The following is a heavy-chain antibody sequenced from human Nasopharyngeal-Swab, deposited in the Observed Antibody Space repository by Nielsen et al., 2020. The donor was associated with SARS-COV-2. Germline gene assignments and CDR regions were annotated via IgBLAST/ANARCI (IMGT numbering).Heavy chain of an antibody. CDR1: GYTFINHD. CDR2: MSPNSGNT. CDR3: AKDRGRIFGVVITTNWFDP. D-gene: IGHD3-3*01. Sequence: ASVKVSCKASGYTFINHDINWVRQSTGQGLEWMGWMSPNSGNTGYAQKFQGRATMTRNTSTSTAYLELSSLRSEDTAVYYCAKDRGRIFGVVITTNWFDPWGQGTLVTVSS. J-gene: IGHJ5*02. V-gene: IGHV1-8*01.